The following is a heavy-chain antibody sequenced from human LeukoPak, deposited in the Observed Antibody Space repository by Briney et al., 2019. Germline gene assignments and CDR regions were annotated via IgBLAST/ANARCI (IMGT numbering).Heavy chain of an antibody. D-gene: IGHD3-22*01. CDR1: GFIFSNYG. Sequence: GGSLRLSCAASGFIFSNYGMHWVRQSPGKGLEWVTFIQYDGNKTYYADSVKGRFTISRDNSKNTLYLQMNSLRAEDTAVYYCARMDYYDSSGYYYFDYWGQGTLVTVSS. V-gene: IGHV3-30*02. J-gene: IGHJ4*02. CDR2: IQYDGNKT. CDR3: ARMDYYDSSGYYYFDY.